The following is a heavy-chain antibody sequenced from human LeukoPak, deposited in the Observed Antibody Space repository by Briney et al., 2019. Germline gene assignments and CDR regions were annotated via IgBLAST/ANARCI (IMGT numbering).Heavy chain of an antibody. CDR3: AKHKNSGVATSYYFDY. CDR1: GDSISSSTYY. V-gene: IGHV4-39*01. J-gene: IGHJ4*02. Sequence: SETLSLTCVVSGDSISSSTYYWGWIRQPPGTGPECIGSIYYTGSTYYNPSLKSRVTISVDTSKNQLSLTLTSVTAADTAVYYCAKHKNSGVATSYYFDYWGQGTLVTVSS. D-gene: IGHD5-12*01. CDR2: IYYTGST.